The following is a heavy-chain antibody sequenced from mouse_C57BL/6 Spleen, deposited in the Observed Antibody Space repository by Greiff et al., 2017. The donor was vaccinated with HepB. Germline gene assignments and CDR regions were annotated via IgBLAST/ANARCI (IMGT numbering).Heavy chain of an antibody. CDR1: GFPITSGYY. J-gene: IGHJ1*03. CDR3: AGDRYYGYGYFDV. Sequence: QVQLQQSGPGLVKPSQSLFLTCSITGFPITSGYYWIWIRQSPGKPLEWMGYITHSGETFYNPSLQSPISITRETSKNQFFLQLNSVTTEDTAMYYCAGDRYYGYGYFDVWGTGTTVTVSS. V-gene: IGHV12-3*01. CDR2: ITHSGET. D-gene: IGHD1-1*02.